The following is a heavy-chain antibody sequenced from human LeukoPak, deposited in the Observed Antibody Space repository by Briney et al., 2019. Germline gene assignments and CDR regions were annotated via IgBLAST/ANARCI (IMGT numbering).Heavy chain of an antibody. J-gene: IGHJ5*02. V-gene: IGHV1-58*02. CDR2: IVVGSGNT. CDR1: GFTFTSSA. D-gene: IGHD2-2*01. Sequence: GTSVKVSCKASGFTFTSSAMQWVRQARGQPLEWIGWIVVGSGNTNYAQKFQERVTITRGMSTSTAYMELSSLRSEDTAVYYCAAVYRGSSTSFNWFDPWGQGTLVTVSS. CDR3: AAVYRGSSTSFNWFDP.